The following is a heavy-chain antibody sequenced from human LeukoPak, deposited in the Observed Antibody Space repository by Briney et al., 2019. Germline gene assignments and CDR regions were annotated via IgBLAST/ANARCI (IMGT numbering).Heavy chain of an antibody. CDR2: ISYDGSNK. CDR3: AKEGYGDSAGYFDY. V-gene: IGHV3-30*18. D-gene: IGHD4-17*01. Sequence: GGSLRLSCAASGLTFSSYGMHWVRQAPGKGLECVAVISYDGSNKYYADSVKGRFTISRDNSKNTLYLQMNSLRAEDTAVYYCAKEGYGDSAGYFDYWGQGTLVTVSS. CDR1: GLTFSSYG. J-gene: IGHJ4*02.